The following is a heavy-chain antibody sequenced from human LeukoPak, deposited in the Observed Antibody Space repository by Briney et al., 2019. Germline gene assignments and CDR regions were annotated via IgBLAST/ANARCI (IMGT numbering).Heavy chain of an antibody. J-gene: IGHJ4*02. Sequence: PSETLSLTCAVYGGSFSGYYWSWIRQPPGKGLEWIGYIYYSGSTNYNPSLKSRVTISVDTSKNQFSLKLSSVTAADTAVYYCARGDSSGYSTTGFDYWGQGTLVTVSS. CDR3: ARGDSSGYSTTGFDY. D-gene: IGHD3-22*01. CDR1: GGSFSGYY. CDR2: IYYSGST. V-gene: IGHV4-59*01.